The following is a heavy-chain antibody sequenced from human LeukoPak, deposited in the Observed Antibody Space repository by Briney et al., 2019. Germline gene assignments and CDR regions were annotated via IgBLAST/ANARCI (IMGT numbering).Heavy chain of an antibody. CDR3: ARRDRWGDAFDI. V-gene: IGHV4-39*01. CDR2: FYYSGNT. D-gene: IGHD4-23*01. CDR1: GGSISTGSHY. Sequence: SETLSLTCTVSGGSISTGSHYWGWIRQPPVKGPEWIGSFYYSGNTYYNPSLTSRVTISVDSSKNQFSLKLSSVTAADTAVYYCARRDRWGDAFDIWGQGTMVTVSS. J-gene: IGHJ3*02.